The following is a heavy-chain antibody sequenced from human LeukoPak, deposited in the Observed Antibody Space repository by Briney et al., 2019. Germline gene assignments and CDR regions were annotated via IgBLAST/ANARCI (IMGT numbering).Heavy chain of an antibody. CDR3: ARGRKTTVTHYWYFDL. Sequence: ASVKVSCKASGYTFTGYYMHWVRQAPGQGLEWMGLINPNSGGTNYAQKFQGWVTMTRDTSISTAYMELSRLRSDDTAVYYCARGRKTTVTHYWYFDLWGRGTLVTVSS. J-gene: IGHJ2*01. CDR1: GYTFTGYY. CDR2: INPNSGGT. V-gene: IGHV1-2*04. D-gene: IGHD4-17*01.